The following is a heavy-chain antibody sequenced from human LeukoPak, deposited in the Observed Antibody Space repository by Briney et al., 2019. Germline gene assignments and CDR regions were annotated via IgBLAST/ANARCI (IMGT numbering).Heavy chain of an antibody. CDR3: ARDSSLLIGY. CDR1: GGSISSYY. CDR2: IYYSGST. J-gene: IGHJ4*02. V-gene: IGHV4-39*07. Sequence: SETLSLACTVSGGSISSYYWSWIGQPPGKRLEWIGSIYYSGSTYYNPSLRSRVTISVDTSKNQFSLKLSSVTAAGTAVYYCARDSSLLIGYWGQGTLVTVSS.